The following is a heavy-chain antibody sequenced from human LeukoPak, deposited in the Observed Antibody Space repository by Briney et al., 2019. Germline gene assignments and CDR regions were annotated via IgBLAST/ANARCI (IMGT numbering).Heavy chain of an antibody. CDR2: INPNSGGT. V-gene: IGHV1-2*06. Sequence: ASVKVSCKASGYTFTGYYMHWVRQAPGQGLEWMGRINPNSGGTNYAQKFQGRVTMTRDTSISTAYMELSRLRSDDTAVYYCARDLQPDYYYYGMDVWGQGTTVTVSS. CDR1: GYTFTGYY. J-gene: IGHJ6*02. D-gene: IGHD4-11*01. CDR3: ARDLQPDYYYYGMDV.